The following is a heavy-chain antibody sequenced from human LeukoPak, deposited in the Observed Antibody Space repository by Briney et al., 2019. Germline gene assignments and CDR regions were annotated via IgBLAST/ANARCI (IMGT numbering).Heavy chain of an antibody. CDR1: GYTFTSYY. CDR3: ARALTGLPEGSNRFGAFDI. J-gene: IGHJ3*02. D-gene: IGHD4-11*01. V-gene: IGHV1-46*01. Sequence: ASVKVSCKASGYTFTSYYMHWVRQAPGQGLEWMGIINPSGGSTSYAQKFQGRVTMTRDTSTSTVYMELSSLRSEDTAVYYCARALTGLPEGSNRFGAFDIWGQGTMVTVSS. CDR2: INPSGGST.